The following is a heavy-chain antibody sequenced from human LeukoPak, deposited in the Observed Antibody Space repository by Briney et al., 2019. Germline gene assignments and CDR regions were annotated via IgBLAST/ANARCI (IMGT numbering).Heavy chain of an antibody. D-gene: IGHD2-2*01. CDR2: IYTSGST. Sequence: SETLSLTCTVSGGSISSYYWSWIRQPAGKGLEWIGRIYTSGSTNYNPSLKSRVTMSVDTSKNQFSLKLSSVTAADTAVYYCARFGYCSSTSCYGGAFDVWGQGTMVTVSS. J-gene: IGHJ3*01. CDR3: ARFGYCSSTSCYGGAFDV. V-gene: IGHV4-4*07. CDR1: GGSISSYY.